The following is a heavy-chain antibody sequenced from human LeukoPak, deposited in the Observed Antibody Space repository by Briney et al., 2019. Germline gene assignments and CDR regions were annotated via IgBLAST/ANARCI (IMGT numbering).Heavy chain of an antibody. CDR2: INHSGST. J-gene: IGHJ5*02. CDR3: ARGSRLVRGVHNWFDP. Sequence: PSETLSLTCAVYGGSFSGYYWSWLRQPPGKGLEWIGEINHSGSTNYNPSLKSRVTISVDTSKNQFSLKLSSVTAADTAVYYCARGSRLVRGVHNWFDPWGQGTLVTVSS. V-gene: IGHV4-34*01. CDR1: GGSFSGYY. D-gene: IGHD3-10*01.